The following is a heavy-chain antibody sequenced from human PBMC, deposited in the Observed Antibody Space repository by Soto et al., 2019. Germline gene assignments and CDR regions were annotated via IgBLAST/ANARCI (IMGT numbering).Heavy chain of an antibody. V-gene: IGHV3-48*02. Sequence: PGGSLRLSCVASGFTFSDFYMDWVRQPPGKGLQWISYISSSSENIYYADSVKGRFTVSRDNAKNTLFLQMNSLRDDDSAIYYCARLPKGSVVTGWGQGSLVTVSS. D-gene: IGHD2-21*02. J-gene: IGHJ4*01. CDR1: GFTFSDFY. CDR2: ISSSSENI. CDR3: ARLPKGSVVTG.